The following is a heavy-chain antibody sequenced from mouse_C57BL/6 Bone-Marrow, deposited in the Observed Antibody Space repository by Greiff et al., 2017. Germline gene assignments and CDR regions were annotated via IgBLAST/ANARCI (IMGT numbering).Heavy chain of an antibody. Sequence: QVQLQQSGAELVRPGASVTLSCKASGYTFTDYEMHWVKQTPVHGLEWIGAIDPETGGTAYNQKFKGKAILTADKSSSTSYMQLRSLTSEDSAVYYCTTMMTKTPYYFDYWGQGTTLTVSS. CDR1: GYTFTDYE. CDR3: TTMMTKTPYYFDY. D-gene: IGHD2-4*01. CDR2: IDPETGGT. J-gene: IGHJ2*01. V-gene: IGHV1-15*01.